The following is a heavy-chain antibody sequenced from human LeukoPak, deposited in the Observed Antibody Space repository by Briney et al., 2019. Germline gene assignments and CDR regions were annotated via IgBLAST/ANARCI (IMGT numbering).Heavy chain of an antibody. CDR1: GDSIRSYY. Sequence: PSETLSLTCTVSGDSIRSYYWNWIRRPPGKGLEWIGYIYYTGSTSYNPSLKSRVTISLDTSKSQFSLKLISVTAADTAIYYCARVRGDFETDWGQGTLVTVSS. D-gene: IGHD3-16*01. V-gene: IGHV4-59*01. J-gene: IGHJ1*01. CDR2: IYYTGST. CDR3: ARVRGDFETD.